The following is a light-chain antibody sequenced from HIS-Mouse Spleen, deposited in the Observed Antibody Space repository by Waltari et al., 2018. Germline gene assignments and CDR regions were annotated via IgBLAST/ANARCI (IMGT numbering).Light chain of an antibody. V-gene: IGKV1-33*01. J-gene: IGKJ3*01. CDR3: QQYDNLPFT. CDR2: DAS. CDR1: PDISNY. Sequence: DIQMTQSPSSLSASVGDRVTITCQASPDISNYLNWYQQKPGKAPKLLIYDASNLETGVPSRFSGRGSGTDFTFTISSLQPEDIATYYCQQYDNLPFTFGPGTKVDIK.